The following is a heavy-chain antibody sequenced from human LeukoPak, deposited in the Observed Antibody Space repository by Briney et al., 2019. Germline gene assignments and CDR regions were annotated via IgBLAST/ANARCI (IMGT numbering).Heavy chain of an antibody. J-gene: IGHJ6*02. CDR1: GFTVSSNY. V-gene: IGHV3-23*01. Sequence: PGGSLRLSCAASGFTVSSNYMSWVRQAPGKGLEWVSAISGSGGSTYYADSVKGRFTISRDNSKNTLYLQMNSLRAEDTAVYYCAKDRAYYYGSGSSRPYYYGMDVWGQGTTVTVSS. CDR2: ISGSGGST. CDR3: AKDRAYYYGSGSSRPYYYGMDV. D-gene: IGHD3-10*01.